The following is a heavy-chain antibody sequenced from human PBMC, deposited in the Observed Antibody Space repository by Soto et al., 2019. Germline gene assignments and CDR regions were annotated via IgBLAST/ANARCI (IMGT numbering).Heavy chain of an antibody. CDR2: IHYSGST. V-gene: IGHV4-59*08. CDR3: ARQVSSAWPPYYYDMDV. Sequence: PSETLSLTCTVSGGSISSYFWSWIRQPPGRGLEWIGHIHYSGSTNYNPSLKSRVTISVDTSKNRVSLKLSSVTAADTAIYFFARQVSSAWPPYYYDMDVWGQGTTVTVSS. CDR1: GGSISSYF. D-gene: IGHD6-25*01. J-gene: IGHJ6*02.